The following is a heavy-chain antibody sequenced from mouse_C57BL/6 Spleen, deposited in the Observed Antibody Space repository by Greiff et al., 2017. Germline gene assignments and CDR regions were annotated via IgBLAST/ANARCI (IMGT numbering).Heavy chain of an antibody. J-gene: IGHJ2*01. V-gene: IGHV5-4*01. Sequence: EVQGVESGGGLVKPGGSLKLSCAASGFTFSSYAMSWVRQTPEKRLEWVATISDGGSYTYYPDNVKGRFTISRDNAKNNLYLQMSHLKSEDTAMYYCARDGLNFDYWGQGTTLTVSS. CDR2: ISDGGSYT. CDR1: GFTFSSYA. CDR3: ARDGLNFDY.